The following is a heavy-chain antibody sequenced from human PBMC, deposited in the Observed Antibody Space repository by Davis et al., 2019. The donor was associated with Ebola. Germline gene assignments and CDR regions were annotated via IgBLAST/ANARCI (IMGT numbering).Heavy chain of an antibody. CDR3: ARESRGLAKYYFFDY. Sequence: AASVKVSCKTSGGTFSSYTVNWVRQAPGHGLEWMGRIIPILGIANYAQKFQGRVTITADKSTSTAYMELSSLRSEDTAVYYCARESRGLAKYYFFDYWGQGTLVTVSS. V-gene: IGHV1-69*04. CDR2: IIPILGIA. D-gene: IGHD3/OR15-3a*01. CDR1: GGTFSSYT. J-gene: IGHJ4*02.